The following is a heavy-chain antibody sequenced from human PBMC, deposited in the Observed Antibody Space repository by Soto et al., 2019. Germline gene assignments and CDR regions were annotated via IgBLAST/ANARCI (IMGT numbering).Heavy chain of an antibody. CDR1: GFTSGHTFSNYA. Sequence: RRLSCVVSGFTSGHTFSNYAMSWVRQAPGKGPEQVSGISTSATLPYYADSVKGRFTISRDNSNSTLFLQMNSLRAEDTAVYYCAKSGLFDSSGYHHPHFDSWGQGALVTVSS. V-gene: IGHV3-23*01. J-gene: IGHJ4*02. CDR3: AKSGLFDSSGYHHPHFDS. CDR2: ISTSATLP. D-gene: IGHD3-22*01.